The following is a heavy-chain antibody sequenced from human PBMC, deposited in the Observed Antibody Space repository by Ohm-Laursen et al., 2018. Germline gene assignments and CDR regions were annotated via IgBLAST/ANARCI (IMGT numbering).Heavy chain of an antibody. V-gene: IGHV4-39*01. CDR2: IYYSGST. J-gene: IGHJ5*02. Sequence: TLSLTCTVSGGSISSSSYYWGWIRQPPGKGLEWIGSIYYSGSTYYNPSLKSRVTISVNTSKHQFSLKLSSETAADTAVYYCARHAAYCGGDCYSRWFDPWGQGTLVTVSS. CDR3: ARHAAYCGGDCYSRWFDP. CDR1: GGSISSSSYY. D-gene: IGHD2-21*02.